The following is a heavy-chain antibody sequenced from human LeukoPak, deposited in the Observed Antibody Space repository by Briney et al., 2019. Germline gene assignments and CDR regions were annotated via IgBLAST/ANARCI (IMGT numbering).Heavy chain of an antibody. V-gene: IGHV3-74*01. CDR3: ASPTLSTGNYYYMDV. D-gene: IGHD2/OR15-2a*01. J-gene: IGHJ6*03. CDR2: INTDGSRT. CDR1: GFTFGSYS. Sequence: SGGSLRLSCAASGFTFGSYSMNWVRQAPGKGLIWVSRINTDGSRTDYADSVKGRFTISRDNAKNTLYLQMIGLRAEDTAVYYCASPTLSTGNYYYMDVWGKGTTVTVSS.